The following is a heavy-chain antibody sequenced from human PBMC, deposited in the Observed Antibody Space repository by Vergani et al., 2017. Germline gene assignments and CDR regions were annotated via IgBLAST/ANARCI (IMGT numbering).Heavy chain of an antibody. Sequence: QVQLVQSGAALKKPGASVKVSCKASGYTFTGYYIHWVRQAPGQGLEWMGWINPNSGGTNYAQKFQGRVTMTRDTPISTAYMELSRLRSDDTAVYYCTRGGRSIAARPAYAFDIWGQGTMVTVSS. CDR1: GYTFTGYY. V-gene: IGHV1-2*02. CDR2: INPNSGGT. J-gene: IGHJ3*02. D-gene: IGHD6-6*01. CDR3: TRGGRSIAARPAYAFDI.